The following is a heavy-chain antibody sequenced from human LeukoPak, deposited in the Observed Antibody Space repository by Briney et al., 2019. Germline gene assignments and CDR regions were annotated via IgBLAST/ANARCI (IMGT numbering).Heavy chain of an antibody. D-gene: IGHD2-2*02. Sequence: ASVKVSCKASGGTFISYAISWVRQAPGQGLEWMGGIIPIFGTANYAQKFQGRVTITADESTSTAYMELSSLRSEDTAVYYCARVFGYCSSTSCYTPWDYWGQGTLVTVSS. CDR3: ARVFGYCSSTSCYTPWDY. CDR1: GGTFISYA. J-gene: IGHJ4*02. V-gene: IGHV1-69*13. CDR2: IIPIFGTA.